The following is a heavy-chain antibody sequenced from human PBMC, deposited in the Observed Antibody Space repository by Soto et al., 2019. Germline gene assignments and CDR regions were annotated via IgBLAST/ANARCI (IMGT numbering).Heavy chain of an antibody. J-gene: IGHJ3*02. Sequence: GGSLRLSCAASGFTFSSYGMHWVRQAPGKGLEWVAVIWYDGSNKYYADSVKGRFTISRDNSKNTLYLQMNSLRAEDTAVYYCAREYHDYGDSADGGDAFDIWGQGTMVTVSS. D-gene: IGHD4-17*01. CDR1: GFTFSSYG. CDR3: AREYHDYGDSADGGDAFDI. CDR2: IWYDGSNK. V-gene: IGHV3-33*01.